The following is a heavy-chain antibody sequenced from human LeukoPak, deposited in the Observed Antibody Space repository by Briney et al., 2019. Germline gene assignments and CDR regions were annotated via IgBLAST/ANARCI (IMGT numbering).Heavy chain of an antibody. CDR2: ISGSGGST. V-gene: IGHV3-23*01. CDR1: GFTFSSYG. D-gene: IGHD3-10*01. J-gene: IGHJ6*03. CDR3: AKRFADYYGSGKRNYYMDV. Sequence: GGSLRLSCAASGFTFSSYGMSWVRQAPGKGLGWVSAISGSGGSTYYADSVKGRFTISRDNSKNTLYLQMNSLRAEDTAVYYCAKRFADYYGSGKRNYYMDVWGKGTTVTISS.